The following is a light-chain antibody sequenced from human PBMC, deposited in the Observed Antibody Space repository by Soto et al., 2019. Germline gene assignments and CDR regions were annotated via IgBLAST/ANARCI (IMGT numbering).Light chain of an antibody. J-gene: IGLJ3*02. V-gene: IGLV2-8*01. Sequence: QSALTQPPSASGSPGQSVTISCTGTSSDVGGYNYISWYQQHPGKASKLMIFEVTKRPSGVPHRFSGSKSGNTASLTVSGLQAEDEGDYYCSSYAGSNNWVFGGGTKVTVL. CDR1: SSDVGGYNY. CDR2: EVT. CDR3: SSYAGSNNWV.